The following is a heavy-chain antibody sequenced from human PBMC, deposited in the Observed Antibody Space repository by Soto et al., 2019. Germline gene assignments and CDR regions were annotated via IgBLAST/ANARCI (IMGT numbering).Heavy chain of an antibody. V-gene: IGHV3-48*01. Sequence: EVQLVESGGGLVQPGVSLRLSCAASGFTFSTYSMNWVRQAPGKGLEWISYITNSSRTIYYEYSVKGRFTISRDNAKNSLYLQMNSLRAEDTAVYYGTRDHGYGYGMDVWGQGNTVNVSS. CDR2: ITNSSRTI. CDR3: TRDHGYGYGMDV. D-gene: IGHD5-12*01. J-gene: IGHJ6*02. CDR1: GFTFSTYS.